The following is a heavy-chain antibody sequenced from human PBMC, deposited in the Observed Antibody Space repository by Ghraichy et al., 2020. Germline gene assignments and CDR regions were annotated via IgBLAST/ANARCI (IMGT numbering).Heavy chain of an antibody. D-gene: IGHD3-10*01. CDR3: AKGRGFAFGIDAFEM. Sequence: LNISCSASGFTFSRVDMHWVRQAPGKGLEWVSGINWNSDDVGYVDSVKGRFSISRDNAKNSLFLQMHSLRPEDTGFYYCAKGRGFAFGIDAFEMWGQGTAVTVSS. J-gene: IGHJ3*02. V-gene: IGHV3-9*01. CDR1: GFTFSRVD. CDR2: INWNSDDV.